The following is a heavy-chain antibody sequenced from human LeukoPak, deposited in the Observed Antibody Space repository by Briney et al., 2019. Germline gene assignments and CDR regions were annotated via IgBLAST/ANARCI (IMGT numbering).Heavy chain of an antibody. D-gene: IGHD5-18*01. CDR2: ISYDGSNK. Sequence: GGSLRLSCAASGFTFSSYGMHWVRQAPGKGLEWVAVISYDGSNKYYADSVKGRFTISRDNSKNTLYLQMNSLRAEDTAVYYCAKEPHRGGYSYGYEDYWGQGTLVTVSS. V-gene: IGHV3-30*18. CDR3: AKEPHRGGYSYGYEDY. CDR1: GFTFSSYG. J-gene: IGHJ4*02.